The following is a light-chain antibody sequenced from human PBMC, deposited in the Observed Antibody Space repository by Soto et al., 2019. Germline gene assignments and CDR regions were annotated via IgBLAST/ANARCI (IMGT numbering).Light chain of an antibody. CDR1: QNINSW. V-gene: IGKV1-5*03. CDR2: KAS. Sequence: DIQMTQSPSTLSASVGDRVTITCRASQNINSWLAWYQQKPGKAPKLLIYKASSLESGVPSRFSGSGSGTEVTLTISSLQPDDFAAYYCQQYEIYPITFGQGTRREIK. J-gene: IGKJ5*01. CDR3: QQYEIYPIT.